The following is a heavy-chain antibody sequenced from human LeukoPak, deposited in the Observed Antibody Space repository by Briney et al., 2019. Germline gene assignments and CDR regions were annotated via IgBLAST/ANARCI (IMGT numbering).Heavy chain of an antibody. Sequence: GGSLRLSCTASGFTFGDYAMTWVRQAPGKGLEWVGFIRSKIYGGTPEYAASVKGRFTISRDDSKGVAYLQMNSLRAEDTAVYYCAPSREWELLLGTTVTSWGQGTLVTVSS. CDR2: IRSKIYGGTP. CDR1: GFTFGDYA. CDR3: APSREWELLLGTTVTS. D-gene: IGHD1-26*01. J-gene: IGHJ5*02. V-gene: IGHV3-49*04.